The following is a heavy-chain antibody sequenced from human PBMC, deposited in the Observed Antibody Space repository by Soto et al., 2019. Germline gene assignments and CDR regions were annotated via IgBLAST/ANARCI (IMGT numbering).Heavy chain of an antibody. CDR1: GGSFSGYY. CDR2: INHSGST. V-gene: IGHV4-34*01. Sequence: SETLSLTCAVYGGSFSGYYWSWIRQPPGKGLEWIGEINHSGSTNYNPSLKSRVTISVDTSKNQSSLKLSSVTAADTAVYYCARGRRVRGVIITAGNWFDPWGQGTLVTVSS. J-gene: IGHJ5*02. CDR3: ARGRRVRGVIITAGNWFDP. D-gene: IGHD3-10*01.